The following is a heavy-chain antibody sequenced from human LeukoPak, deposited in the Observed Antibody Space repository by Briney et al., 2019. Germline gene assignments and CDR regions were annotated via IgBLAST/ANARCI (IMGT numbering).Heavy chain of an antibody. Sequence: ASVKVSCKASGYTFTSYGISWVRQAPGQGLEWMGWISAYNGNTNYAQKLQGRVTMTTDTSTSTAYMELRSLRSEDTAVYYCARDSLGYCSSTSCPRGVWFDPWGQGTLVTVSS. V-gene: IGHV1-18*01. J-gene: IGHJ5*02. CDR3: ARDSLGYCSSTSCPRGVWFDP. D-gene: IGHD2-2*01. CDR2: ISAYNGNT. CDR1: GYTFTSYG.